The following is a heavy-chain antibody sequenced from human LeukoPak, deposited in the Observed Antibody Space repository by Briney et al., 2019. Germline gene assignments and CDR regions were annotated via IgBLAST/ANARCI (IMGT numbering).Heavy chain of an antibody. D-gene: IGHD2-2*01. J-gene: IGHJ3*02. CDR3: ARRDGGYCSSTSCYGAFDI. Sequence: LETLSLTCAVSGYSISSGYYWGWIRQPPGKGLEWIGSIYHSGSTYYNPSLKSRVTISVDTSKNQFSLKLSSVTAADTAVYYCARRDGGYCSSTSCYGAFDIWGQGTMVTVSS. V-gene: IGHV4-38-2*01. CDR1: GYSISSGYY. CDR2: IYHSGST.